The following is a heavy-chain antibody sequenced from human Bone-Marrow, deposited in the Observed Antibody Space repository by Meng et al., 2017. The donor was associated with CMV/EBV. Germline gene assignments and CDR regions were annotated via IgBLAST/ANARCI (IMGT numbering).Heavy chain of an antibody. CDR1: GGSVSSGSYY. Sequence: SETLSLTCTVSGGSVSSGSYYWSWIRQPPGKGLEWIGYIYYSGSTNYNPSRKSRVTISVDTSKNQFSLKLSSVTAADTAVYYCARQVVVVPAASETNYYYYYGMDVWGQGTTVTVSS. J-gene: IGHJ6*02. V-gene: IGHV4-61*01. D-gene: IGHD2-2*01. CDR2: IYYSGST. CDR3: ARQVVVVPAASETNYYYYYGMDV.